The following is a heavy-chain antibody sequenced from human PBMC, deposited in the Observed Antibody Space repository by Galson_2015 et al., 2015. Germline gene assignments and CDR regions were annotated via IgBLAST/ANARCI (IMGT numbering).Heavy chain of an antibody. D-gene: IGHD6-25*01. Sequence: QSGAEVKKPGESLKISCKGSGYSFTSYWIGWVRQMPGKGLEWMGIIYPGDSDTRYSPSFQGQVTISADKSISTAYLQWSSLKASDTAMYYCARHGARAVVNVPLSGPFNWFDPWGQGTLVTVSS. CDR1: GYSFTSYW. CDR3: ARHGARAVVNVPLSGPFNWFDP. J-gene: IGHJ5*02. V-gene: IGHV5-51*01. CDR2: IYPGDSDT.